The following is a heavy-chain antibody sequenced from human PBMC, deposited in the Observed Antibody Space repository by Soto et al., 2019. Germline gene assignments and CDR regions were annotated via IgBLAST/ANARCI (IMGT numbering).Heavy chain of an antibody. CDR1: GGSVSSGSYY. Sequence: SETLSLTCTVSGGSVSSGSYYWSWIRQPPGKGLEWIGYIYYSGSTNYNPSLKSRVTISVDTSKNQFSLKLSSVTAADTAVYYCARAKLWFGESPKGQPTYYYYGMDVWGQGTTVTVSS. V-gene: IGHV4-61*01. D-gene: IGHD3-10*01. CDR2: IYYSGST. CDR3: ARAKLWFGESPKGQPTYYYYGMDV. J-gene: IGHJ6*02.